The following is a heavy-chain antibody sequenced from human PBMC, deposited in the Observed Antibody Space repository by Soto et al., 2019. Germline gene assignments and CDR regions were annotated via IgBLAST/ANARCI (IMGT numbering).Heavy chain of an antibody. CDR3: AKERSDSSGWYDYYGMDV. CDR1: GFTFSSYG. J-gene: IGHJ6*02. V-gene: IGHV3-30*18. D-gene: IGHD6-19*01. Sequence: QVQLVESGGGVVQPGRSLRLSCAASGFTFSSYGMHWVRQAPGKGLEWVAVISYDGSNKYYADSVKGRFTISRDNSKNTLYLQMNSLRAEDTAVYYCAKERSDSSGWYDYYGMDVWGQGTTVTVSS. CDR2: ISYDGSNK.